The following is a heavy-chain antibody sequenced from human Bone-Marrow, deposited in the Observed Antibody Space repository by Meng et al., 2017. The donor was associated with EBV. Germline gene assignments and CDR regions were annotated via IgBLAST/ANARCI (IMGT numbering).Heavy chain of an antibody. J-gene: IGHJ4*02. V-gene: IGHV1-2*06. CDR2: IKSESGGT. Sequence: QVQLVQSGAEVKKPGASVKVSCKTSGHTFSDYYIHWVRQAPGQGLEWMGQIKSESGGTHYAQTFQGRITMTRDTSISTAYMELTSLRSDDTAMYYCARDGDMPVAADWGQGTLVTVSS. CDR3: ARDGDMPVAAD. CDR1: GHTFSDYY. D-gene: IGHD6-19*01.